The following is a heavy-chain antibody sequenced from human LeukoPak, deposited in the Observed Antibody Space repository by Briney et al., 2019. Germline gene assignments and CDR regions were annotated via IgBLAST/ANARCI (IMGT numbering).Heavy chain of an antibody. J-gene: IGHJ6*02. CDR1: GDSIRIYY. D-gene: IGHD1/OR15-1a*01. CDR3: ARGTLRGNNGAYGMDV. V-gene: IGHV4-4*08. CDR2: IYNSGST. Sequence: SETLSLTCTVSGDSIRIYYWSWVRQPPGTGLEWIGYIYNSGSTKYNPSLESRVSISLDTSNNQFSLRLTSVTAADTAVYYCARGTLRGNNGAYGMDVWGQGTTVTVSS.